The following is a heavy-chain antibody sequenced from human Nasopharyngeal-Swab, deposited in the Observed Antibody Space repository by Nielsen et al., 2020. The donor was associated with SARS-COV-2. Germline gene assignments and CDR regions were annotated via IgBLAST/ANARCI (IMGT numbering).Heavy chain of an antibody. Sequence: GGSLRLSCEASGFTLNSYNMKWVRHVPGKGLEWVSSISASGSYIYYADSVKGRFTISRDNAKNSLYLQMNSLRAEDTAVYYCARDGLDYDFWSAYFMDVWGQGTTVTVSS. D-gene: IGHD3-3*01. CDR1: GFTLNSYN. V-gene: IGHV3-21*01. J-gene: IGHJ6*02. CDR2: ISASGSYI. CDR3: ARDGLDYDFWSAYFMDV.